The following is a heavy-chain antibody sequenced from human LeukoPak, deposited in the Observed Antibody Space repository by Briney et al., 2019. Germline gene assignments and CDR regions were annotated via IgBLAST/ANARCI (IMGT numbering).Heavy chain of an antibody. D-gene: IGHD2-21*02. J-gene: IGHJ4*02. CDR3: AVGSPEAYCGGDCYSSFDY. V-gene: IGHV3-30*03. CDR1: GFTFSTYG. CDR2: ISYDGGNK. Sequence: GRSLRLSCAASGFTFSTYGMHWVRQAPGKGLEWVTVISYDGGNKYYADSVKGRFTISRDNSKNTLFLQMNSLRAEDTAVYYCAVGSPEAYCGGDCYSSFDYWGQGTLVTVSS.